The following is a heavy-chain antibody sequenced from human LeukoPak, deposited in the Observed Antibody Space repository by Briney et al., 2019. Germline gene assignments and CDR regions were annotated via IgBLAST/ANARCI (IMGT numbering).Heavy chain of an antibody. Sequence: GGSLRLSCTTSGLTLSHHGMHWVRQAPGRGLEWVAFIWYDGRNKNYADYVKGRFTLSRDNSKNMVYLQMNSLRVEDTAVYHCVTGSSGTNLLVYFDSWGQGTLVTVSS. D-gene: IGHD1-7*01. V-gene: IGHV3-30*02. CDR2: IWYDGRNK. CDR1: GLTLSHHG. J-gene: IGHJ4*02. CDR3: VTGSSGTNLLVYFDS.